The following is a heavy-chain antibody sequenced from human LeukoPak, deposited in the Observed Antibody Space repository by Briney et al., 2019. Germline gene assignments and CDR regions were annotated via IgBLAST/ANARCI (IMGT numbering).Heavy chain of an antibody. V-gene: IGHV1-2*04. Sequence: APVKVSCKASGYTFTGYYMHWVRQAPGQGLEWMGWINPNRGGTKYAQKFQGWVTMTRDTTISTAYMELSRLRSDDTAVYYCARVQLLEDDVFDIGGQGTMVTVSS. D-gene: IGHD2-2*01. CDR1: GYTFTGYY. CDR2: INPNRGGT. J-gene: IGHJ3*02. CDR3: ARVQLLEDDVFDI.